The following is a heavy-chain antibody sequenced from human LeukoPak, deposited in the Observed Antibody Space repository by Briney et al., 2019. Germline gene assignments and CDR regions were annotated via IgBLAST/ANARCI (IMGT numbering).Heavy chain of an antibody. V-gene: IGHV4-59*01. J-gene: IGHJ4*02. D-gene: IGHD1-26*01. CDR3: ARHGGSYGFDY. CDR2: ISYSGST. Sequence: SETLSLTCIVSGGSISGYYWSWIRQPPGKGLEWIGYISYSGSTNYNPSLKSRLTISVDTSKNQLSLKVSSVTAADTAVYHCARHGGSYGFDYWGRGTLVTVSS. CDR1: GGSISGYY.